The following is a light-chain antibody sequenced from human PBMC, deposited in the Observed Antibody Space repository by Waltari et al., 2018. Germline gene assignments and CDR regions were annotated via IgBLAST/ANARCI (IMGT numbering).Light chain of an antibody. CDR1: EGISTY. V-gene: IGKV1-9*01. CDR2: GAS. Sequence: DIVMTQSPSSLSASVGDKVTITCRASEGISTYLAWYQQQPGKAPKLLIYGASTLQSGVPSRFSGSGSGTDFTLTISSLQPGDFATYYCQQLDKYPLTFGGGTKVEIK. CDR3: QQLDKYPLT. J-gene: IGKJ4*01.